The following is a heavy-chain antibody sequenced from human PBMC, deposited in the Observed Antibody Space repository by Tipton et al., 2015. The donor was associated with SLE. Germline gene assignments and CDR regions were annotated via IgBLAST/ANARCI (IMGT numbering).Heavy chain of an antibody. CDR3: ARLMGGYSYYDYGMDV. D-gene: IGHD2-15*01. V-gene: IGHV4-59*08. J-gene: IGHJ6*02. CDR2: IYYSGST. CDR1: GGSISSYY. Sequence: TLSLTCTVSGGSISSYYWSWIRQPPGKGLEWIGYIYYSGSTNYNPSLKSRVTISVDTSKNQFSLKLSSVTAADTAVYYCARLMGGYSYYDYGMDVWGQGTTVTVSS.